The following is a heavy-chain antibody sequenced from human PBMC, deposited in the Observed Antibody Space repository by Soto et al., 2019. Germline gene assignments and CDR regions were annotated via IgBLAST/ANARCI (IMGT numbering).Heavy chain of an antibody. CDR2: MTAYRGNT. J-gene: IGHJ6*02. D-gene: IGHD3-3*01. CDR3: ARGYDFWSGHEYHYYGMDV. V-gene: IGHV1-18*01. Sequence: ASVKVSCKASGYTLTSHGITWVRQAPGQGLEWMGWMTAYRGNTNYAQNFQDRLTMSTDTSTNTAYMELRSLTSDDTAVYYCARGYDFWSGHEYHYYGMDVWGQGTTVTVSS. CDR1: GYTLTSHG.